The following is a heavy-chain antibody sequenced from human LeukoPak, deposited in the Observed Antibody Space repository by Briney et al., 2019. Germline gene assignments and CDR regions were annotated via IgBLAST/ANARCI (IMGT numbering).Heavy chain of an antibody. CDR1: GYTFTGYY. D-gene: IGHD2-15*01. CDR2: INPNSGDT. V-gene: IGHV1-2*02. Sequence: ASVKVSCKASGYTFTGYYMHWVRQAPGQGLEWMGWINPNSGDTNYAQKFQGRVTMTRDTSISTAYMELSRLRSDDTAVYYCARTYCSGGSCYVSFDIWGQGTMVTVSS. J-gene: IGHJ3*02. CDR3: ARTYCSGGSCYVSFDI.